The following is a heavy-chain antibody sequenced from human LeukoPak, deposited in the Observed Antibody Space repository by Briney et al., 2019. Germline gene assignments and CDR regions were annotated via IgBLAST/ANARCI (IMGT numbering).Heavy chain of an antibody. CDR3: ARVVDEHQLQTGWFDP. V-gene: IGHV4-59*08. J-gene: IGHJ5*02. Sequence: SETLSLTCTVSGGSIRSYYWSWIRQPPGKGLEWIGYIYYSGSTKYNPSLKSRVTVSVDTSKNQLSLKLIPVTAADTAVYYCARVVDEHQLQTGWFDPWGQGTLVTVSS. CDR2: IYYSGST. CDR1: GGSIRSYY. D-gene: IGHD6-13*01.